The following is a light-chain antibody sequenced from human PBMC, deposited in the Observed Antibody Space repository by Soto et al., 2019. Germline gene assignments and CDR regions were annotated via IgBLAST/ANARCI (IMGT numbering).Light chain of an antibody. CDR3: QQYHSSLWT. CDR1: QTVSSIY. CDR2: NGS. Sequence: EIVLTQSPATLSVSPGERATLSCRASQTVSSIYLAWYQQKPGQAPRLLIYNGSSRATGIPYRFSGSGSGTDFTLTISRLEPEDFGVYYCQQYHSSLWTFGQGTKVDIK. V-gene: IGKV3-20*01. J-gene: IGKJ1*01.